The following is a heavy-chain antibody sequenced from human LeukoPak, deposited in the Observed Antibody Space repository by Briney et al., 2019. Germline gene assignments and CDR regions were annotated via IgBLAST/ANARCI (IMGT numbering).Heavy chain of an antibody. V-gene: IGHV4-34*01. D-gene: IGHD3-9*01. J-gene: IGHJ4*02. CDR2: VNHSGST. CDR3: ASSPRVLRYFDWLPRTWPYYFDY. Sequence: SETLSLTCAVYGGSFSGYYWSWIRQPPGKGLEWIGEVNHSGSTNYNPSLKSRVTISVDTSKNQFSLKLSSVTAADTAVYYCASSPRVLRYFDWLPRTWPYYFDYWGQGTLVTVSS. CDR1: GGSFSGYY.